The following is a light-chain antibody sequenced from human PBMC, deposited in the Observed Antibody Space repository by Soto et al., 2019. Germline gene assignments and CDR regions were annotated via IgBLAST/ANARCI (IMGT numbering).Light chain of an antibody. CDR1: SSDVGGYNY. CDR2: EVT. CDR3: CAFAGGGNPVL. J-gene: IGLJ2*01. Sequence: QSVLTQPPSASGSLGQSVTISCTGTSSDVGGYNYVSWQQQHPGKAPKVMIYEVTKRPPGVPDRFYGSKSGNTASLTVSGFQAEDEAEYFCCAFAGGGNPVLLGGGTKLTVL. V-gene: IGLV2-8*01.